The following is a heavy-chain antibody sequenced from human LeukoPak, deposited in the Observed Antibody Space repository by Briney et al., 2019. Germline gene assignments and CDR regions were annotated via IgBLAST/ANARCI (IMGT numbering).Heavy chain of an antibody. D-gene: IGHD2-21*02. J-gene: IGHJ4*02. V-gene: IGHV4-59*08. Sequence: SETLSLTCTVSGGSISSYYWNWIRQPPGKGLEWIGYIFSSGSTNYSPSLKSRVAISVDTSKNQFSLKLSSVTAADTAVYYCARSIVVVTASDYWGQGTLVTVSS. CDR2: IFSSGST. CDR1: GGSISSYY. CDR3: ARSIVVVTASDY.